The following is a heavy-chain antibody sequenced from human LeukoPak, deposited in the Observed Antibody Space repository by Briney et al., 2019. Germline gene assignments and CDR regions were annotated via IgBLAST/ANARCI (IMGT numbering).Heavy chain of an antibody. CDR1: GYTFISYY. Sequence: ASVKDSCKASGYTFISYYMHWVRQAPGQGLEWMGIVNPTGGSTSYAQKFQARVTMTRDTSTSTVYMELSSLRSEDTAVYYCARSLTSNQYYDFLSRYSLDYWGQGTLVTVSS. V-gene: IGHV1-46*01. D-gene: IGHD3-3*01. J-gene: IGHJ4*02. CDR2: VNPTGGST. CDR3: ARSLTSNQYYDFLSRYSLDY.